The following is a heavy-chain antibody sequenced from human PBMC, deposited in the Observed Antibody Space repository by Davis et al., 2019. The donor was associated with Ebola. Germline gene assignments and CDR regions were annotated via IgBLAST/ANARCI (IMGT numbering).Heavy chain of an antibody. Sequence: PGGSLRLSCAASGFTFSSYWMHWVRQAPGKGLVWVSRINSDGSSTSYADSVKGRFTISRDNAKNTLYLQMNSLRAEDTAVYYCARGGRIELLWFGELLENWFDPWGQGTLVTVSS. J-gene: IGHJ5*02. CDR3: ARGGRIELLWFGELLENWFDP. V-gene: IGHV3-74*01. CDR2: INSDGSST. CDR1: GFTFSSYW. D-gene: IGHD3-10*01.